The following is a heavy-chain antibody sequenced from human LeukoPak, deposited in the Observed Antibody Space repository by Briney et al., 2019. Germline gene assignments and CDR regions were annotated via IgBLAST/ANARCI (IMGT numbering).Heavy chain of an antibody. CDR2: ISSNGGST. J-gene: IGHJ4*02. Sequence: GGSLRLSCAASGFTFSSYAMHWVRQAPGKGLEYVSAISSNGGSTYCANSVKGRFTISRDNSKNTLYLQMGSLRAEDMAVYYCAREQGFYYDSSGYFGDLDYWGQGTLVTVSS. CDR3: AREQGFYYDSSGYFGDLDY. CDR1: GFTFSSYA. D-gene: IGHD3-22*01. V-gene: IGHV3-64*01.